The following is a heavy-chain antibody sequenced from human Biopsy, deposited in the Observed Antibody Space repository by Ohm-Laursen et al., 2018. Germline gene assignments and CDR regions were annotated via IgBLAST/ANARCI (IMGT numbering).Heavy chain of an antibody. CDR2: IYNTETT. V-gene: IGHV4-34*01. CDR3: ARHPTGFWFDP. CDR1: GESFNGYY. Sequence: SQTLSLTCAVYGESFNGYYWSWIRQPPGKGLEWIGSIYNTETTFYNPSLKSRVTISVDTSTNQFSLKVSSVTAADTALYFCARHPTGFWFDPGGHGTLVTVSS. J-gene: IGHJ5*02.